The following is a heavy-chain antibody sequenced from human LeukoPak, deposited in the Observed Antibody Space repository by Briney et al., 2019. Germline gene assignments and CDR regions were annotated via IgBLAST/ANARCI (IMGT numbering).Heavy chain of an antibody. CDR2: IRSKANSYAT. CDR3: TSITMIVVAM. CDR1: GFTFSGSA. J-gene: IGHJ4*02. D-gene: IGHD3-22*01. V-gene: IGHV3-73*01. Sequence: GGPLRLSCAASGFTFSGSAMHWVRQASGKGLEWVGRIRSKANSYATAYAASVKGRFTVSRDDSKNTAYLQMNSLKTEDTAVYYCTSITMIVVAMGGQGTLVTVSS.